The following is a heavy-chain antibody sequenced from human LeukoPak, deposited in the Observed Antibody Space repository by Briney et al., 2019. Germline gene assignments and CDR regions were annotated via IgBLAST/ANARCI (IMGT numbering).Heavy chain of an antibody. D-gene: IGHD6-19*01. CDR3: ARSIAVAGFDY. CDR1: GFTFSSYS. J-gene: IGHJ4*02. CDR2: ISSSSSYI. V-gene: IGHV3-21*01. Sequence: GGSLRLSCAASGFTFSSYSMNWVRQAPGKGLEWVSSISSSSSYIYYADSVKGRFTISRDNARNSLYLQMNSLRAEDTAVYYCARSIAVAGFDYWGQGTLVTVSS.